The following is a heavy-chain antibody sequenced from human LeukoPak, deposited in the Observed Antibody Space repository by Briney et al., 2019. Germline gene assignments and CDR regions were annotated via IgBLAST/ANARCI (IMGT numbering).Heavy chain of an antibody. V-gene: IGHV3-23*01. CDR1: GFTFSSYA. D-gene: IGHD2-2*01. CDR2: ISGSGGST. CDR3: AKDSRFSSLYYYYYMDV. J-gene: IGHJ6*03. Sequence: PGGSLRLSCAAPGFTFSSYAMSWVRQAPGKGLEWVSAISGSGGSTYYADSVKGRFTISRDNSKNTLYLQMNSLRAEDTAVYYCAKDSRFSSLYYYYYMDVWGKGTTVTVSS.